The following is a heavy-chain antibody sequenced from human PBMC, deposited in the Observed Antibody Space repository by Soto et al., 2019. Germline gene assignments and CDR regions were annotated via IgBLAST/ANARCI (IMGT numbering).Heavy chain of an antibody. D-gene: IGHD5-12*01. CDR1: GGTFSSYA. CDR2: IIPIFGTA. Sequence: GASVKVSCKASGGTFSSYAISWVRQAPGQGLEWMGGIIPIFGTANYAQKFQGRVTITADKSTSTAYMELSSLRSEDTAVYYCERGERERWLNYWGQGTLVTVSS. CDR3: ERGERERWLNY. V-gene: IGHV1-69*06. J-gene: IGHJ4*02.